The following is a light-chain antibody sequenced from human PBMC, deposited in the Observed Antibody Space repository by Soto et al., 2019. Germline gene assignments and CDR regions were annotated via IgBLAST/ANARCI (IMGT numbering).Light chain of an antibody. CDR1: QGISSF. CDR3: QQLNDYPRYT. V-gene: IGKV1-9*01. CDR2: AAS. Sequence: DIQLTRSPSFLSASVGDRVTITCRASQGISSFLAWYQQKPEKAPKLLIYAASTLQSGVPSRFSGSGSGTEFTLTISSLQPEDFATYYCQQLNDYPRYTFGQGTKLEIK. J-gene: IGKJ2*01.